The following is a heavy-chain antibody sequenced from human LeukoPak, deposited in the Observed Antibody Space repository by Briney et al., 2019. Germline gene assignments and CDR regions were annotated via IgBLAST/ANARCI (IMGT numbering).Heavy chain of an antibody. D-gene: IGHD1-26*01. CDR3: ARLRLGSYPVNWFDP. V-gene: IGHV1-18*01. J-gene: IGHJ5*02. CDR1: GYTFTSYG. Sequence: ASVKVSCKASGYTFTSYGISWVRQAPGQGLEWMGWISTYNGDTNYAQKLQGRVTMTTDTSTSTAYMELRSLRSDDTAVYYCARLRLGSYPVNWFDPWGQGPWSPSPQ. CDR2: ISTYNGDT.